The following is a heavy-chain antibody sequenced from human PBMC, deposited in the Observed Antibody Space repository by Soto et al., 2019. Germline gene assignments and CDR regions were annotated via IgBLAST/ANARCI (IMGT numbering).Heavy chain of an antibody. CDR2: IYDSVTT. Sequence: PSETLSLTCTVSGGSISSHFWSWVRQPPGKGLEWIGYIYDSVTTNYSPSLKSRVTISVDTSKNQLSLKLSSVTAADTAVYYCAINADVWGQGTTVT. CDR1: GGSISSHF. V-gene: IGHV4-59*08. J-gene: IGHJ6*02. CDR3: AINADV.